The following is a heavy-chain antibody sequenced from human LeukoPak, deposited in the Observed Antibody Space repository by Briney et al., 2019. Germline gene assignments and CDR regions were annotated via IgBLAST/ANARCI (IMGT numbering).Heavy chain of an antibody. CDR1: TYTFSPYA. CDR3: ARVRNSGFRYVDS. D-gene: IGHD5-12*01. CDR2: ISAYNGNT. V-gene: IGHV1-18*01. Sequence: ASVKVSCKASTYTFSPYALNWVRQAPGQGLEWVGWISAYNGNTNYAQKLQGRVTMTTDTSTSTAYMDLRSLRSDDTAVYYCARVRNSGFRYVDSWGQGTLVTVSS. J-gene: IGHJ4*02.